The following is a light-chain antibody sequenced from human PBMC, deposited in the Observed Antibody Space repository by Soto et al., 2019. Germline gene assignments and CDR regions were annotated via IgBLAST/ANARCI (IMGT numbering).Light chain of an antibody. Sequence: EIVMTQSPATLSVSPGERATLSCRASQSVSSNLAWYQQKPDQAPRLLIYGASTRATGIPARFSGSGSGTEFTLTISSLQSEDFAVYYCQQYNNWPPITCGQGTRREIK. V-gene: IGKV3-15*01. CDR1: QSVSSN. J-gene: IGKJ5*01. CDR2: GAS. CDR3: QQYNNWPPIT.